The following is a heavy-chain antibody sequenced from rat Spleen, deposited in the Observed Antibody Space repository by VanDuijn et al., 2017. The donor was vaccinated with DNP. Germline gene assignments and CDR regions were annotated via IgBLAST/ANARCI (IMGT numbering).Heavy chain of an antibody. CDR1: GFTFSDYN. V-gene: IGHV5-7*01. CDR3: ARWGTSDWYFDF. J-gene: IGHJ1*01. Sequence: EVQLVESGGGLVQPGRSLKLSCVASGFTFSDYNMAWVRQAPKKGLEWVATISYGGSSTYYRDSVKGRFTISRDNAKSTLYLQMDSLRSEDTATYYCARWGTSDWYFDFWGPGTMVTVSS. CDR2: ISYGGSST. D-gene: IGHD3-2*01.